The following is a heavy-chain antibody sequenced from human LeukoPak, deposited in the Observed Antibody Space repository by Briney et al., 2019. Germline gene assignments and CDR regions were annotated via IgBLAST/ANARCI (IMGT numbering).Heavy chain of an antibody. J-gene: IGHJ4*02. CDR3: AKGIAARLGVPQDY. Sequence: PGGSLRLSCAASGFTFRSYSMNWVRQAPGKGLEWISYISSSNSTIYYADSVRGRFTISRDNAKNSLYLQMNSLRAEDTAVYYCAKGIAARLGVPQDYWGQGTLVTVSS. D-gene: IGHD6-6*01. CDR1: GFTFRSYS. CDR2: ISSSNSTI. V-gene: IGHV3-48*01.